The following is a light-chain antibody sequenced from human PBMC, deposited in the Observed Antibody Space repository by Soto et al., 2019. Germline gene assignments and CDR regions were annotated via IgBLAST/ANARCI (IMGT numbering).Light chain of an antibody. Sequence: SYELTQPPSVSVAPGQTARITCGGTNIGRKSVHWYQQKPGQAPVVGVYDDRDRPSGSPERFSGSNAGNTAALTISRVEAGDEADYYCQLWDSNSDHVVFGGGTQLTVL. CDR1: NIGRKS. CDR2: DDR. V-gene: IGLV3-21*02. J-gene: IGLJ2*01. CDR3: QLWDSNSDHVV.